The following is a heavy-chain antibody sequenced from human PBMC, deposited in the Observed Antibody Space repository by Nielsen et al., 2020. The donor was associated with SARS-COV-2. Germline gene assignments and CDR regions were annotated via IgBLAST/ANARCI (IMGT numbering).Heavy chain of an antibody. J-gene: IGHJ4*02. Sequence: GESLKISCAASGFPFSSYEMNWVRQAPGKGLEWVAVISYDGSNKYYADSVKGRFTISRDNSKNTLYLQMNSLRAEDTAVYYCARDLAAAGIEDYWGQGTLVTVSS. CDR2: ISYDGSNK. V-gene: IGHV3-30*14. CDR1: GFPFSSYE. CDR3: ARDLAAAGIEDY. D-gene: IGHD6-13*01.